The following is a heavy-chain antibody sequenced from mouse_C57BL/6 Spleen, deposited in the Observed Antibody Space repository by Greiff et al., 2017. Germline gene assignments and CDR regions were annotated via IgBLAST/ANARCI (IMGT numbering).Heavy chain of an antibody. D-gene: IGHD1-1*01. Sequence: VQLQQSGPELVKPGASVKISCKASGYAFSSSWMNWVKQRPGKGLERIGRIYPGDGDTNYNGKFKGKATLTADKSSSTANMQLSSLTSEESAVYFCERDRGDYYGSSYLFDDWGQGTTLTVSS. CDR2: IYPGDGDT. CDR1: GYAFSSSW. CDR3: ERDRGDYYGSSYLFDD. J-gene: IGHJ2*01. V-gene: IGHV1-82*01.